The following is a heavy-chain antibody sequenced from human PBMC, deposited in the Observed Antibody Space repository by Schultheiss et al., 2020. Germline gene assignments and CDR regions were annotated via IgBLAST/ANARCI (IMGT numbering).Heavy chain of an antibody. CDR2: INHSGST. CDR1: GGSFSGYY. V-gene: IGHV4-34*01. J-gene: IGHJ4*02. Sequence: SQTLSLTCAVYGGSFSGYYWSWIRQPPGKGLEWIGEINHSGSTNYNPSLKSRVTISVDTSKNQFSLKLSSVTAADTAVYYCATNGPCSSTSCYFDYWGQGTLVTVSS. CDR3: ATNGPCSSTSCYFDY. D-gene: IGHD2-2*01.